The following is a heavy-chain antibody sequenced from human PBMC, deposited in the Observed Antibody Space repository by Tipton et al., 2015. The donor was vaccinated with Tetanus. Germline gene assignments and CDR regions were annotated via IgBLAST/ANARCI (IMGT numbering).Heavy chain of an antibody. D-gene: IGHD2-15*01. V-gene: IGHV5-51*01. Sequence: QLVQSGAEVRKPGESLKISCQGSGYNFSYYSIGWVRHMPGKGLEWMGIVDPRDSGATYGPSFQGQVTISTDKSISTAYVQWTSLRASDTAIYYCARRRSAVLGGSYHWYFDLWGRGTLVTVSS. J-gene: IGHJ2*01. CDR1: GYNFSYYS. CDR3: ARRRSAVLGGSYHWYFDL. CDR2: VDPRDSGA.